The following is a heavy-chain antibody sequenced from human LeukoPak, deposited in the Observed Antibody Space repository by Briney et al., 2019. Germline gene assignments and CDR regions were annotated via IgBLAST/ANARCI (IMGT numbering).Heavy chain of an antibody. D-gene: IGHD6-19*01. CDR3: ASLRSGIAVAGPDFDY. CDR1: GYTFTNYY. Sequence: ASVKVSCKASGYTFTNYYMNWVRQAPGQGLEWMGWINPNSGGTNYAQKFQGRVTMTRDTSISTAYMELSRLRSDDTAVYYCASLRSGIAVAGPDFDYWGQGTLVTVSS. V-gene: IGHV1-2*02. J-gene: IGHJ4*02. CDR2: INPNSGGT.